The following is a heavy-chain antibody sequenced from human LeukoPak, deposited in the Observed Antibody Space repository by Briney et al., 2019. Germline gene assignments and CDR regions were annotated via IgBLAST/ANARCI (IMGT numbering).Heavy chain of an antibody. CDR1: GGSISSYY. CDR3: ARGGIAAADSFDY. V-gene: IGHV4-59*01. Sequence: SETLSLTCTVSGGSISSYYWSWIRQPPGKGLERIGYIYYSGSTNYNPSLKSRVTISVDTSKNQFSLKLSSVTAADTAVYYCARGGIAAADSFDYWGQGTLVTVSS. CDR2: IYYSGST. D-gene: IGHD6-13*01. J-gene: IGHJ4*02.